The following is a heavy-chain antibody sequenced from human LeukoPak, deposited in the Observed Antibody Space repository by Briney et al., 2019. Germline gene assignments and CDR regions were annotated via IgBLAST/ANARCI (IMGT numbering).Heavy chain of an antibody. V-gene: IGHV3-7*01. J-gene: IGHJ6*03. D-gene: IGHD3-3*01. Sequence: GGSLRLPCAASGFSFSSYWMSWVRQAPGKGLEWVANIKQDGSEKYYVDSVKGRFTISRDNAKGSLYLQMNSLRAEDTAVYYYAREPHDFWSGNYMDVWGKGTTVTVSS. CDR1: GFSFSSYW. CDR2: IKQDGSEK. CDR3: AREPHDFWSGNYMDV.